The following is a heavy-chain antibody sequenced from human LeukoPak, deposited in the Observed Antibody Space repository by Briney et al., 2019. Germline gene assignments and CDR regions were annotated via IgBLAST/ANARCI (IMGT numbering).Heavy chain of an antibody. D-gene: IGHD5-24*01. CDR2: IYTSGST. V-gene: IGHV4-61*02. J-gene: IGHJ4*02. CDR1: GGSISSGSYY. Sequence: SETLSLTCTVSGGSISSGSYYWSWIRQPAGKGLEWIGRIYTSGSTNYNPSLKSRVTISVGTSKNQFALKLSSVTAADTAVYYCARGRDGYNPDFDYWGQGTLVTVSS. CDR3: ARGRDGYNPDFDY.